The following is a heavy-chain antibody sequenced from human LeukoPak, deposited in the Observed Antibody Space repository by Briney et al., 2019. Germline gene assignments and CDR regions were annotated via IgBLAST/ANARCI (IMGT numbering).Heavy chain of an antibody. V-gene: IGHV3-23*01. Sequence: GGSLRLSCAASGFTFSIYAMSWVRQAPGKGLEWVSAISGSGGDTYYADSVKGRFTISRDNSKNTLYLQMNSLRAEDNTAVYYCAKDRGMTTVTTSDYWGQGTLVTVSS. J-gene: IGHJ4*02. CDR3: AKDRGMTTVTTSDY. CDR2: ISGSGGDT. D-gene: IGHD4-11*01. CDR1: GFTFSIYA.